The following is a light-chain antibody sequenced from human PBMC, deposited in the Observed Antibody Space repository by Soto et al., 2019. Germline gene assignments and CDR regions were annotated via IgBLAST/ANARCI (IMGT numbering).Light chain of an antibody. V-gene: IGKV1-27*01. J-gene: IGKJ3*01. CDR3: QRNYNASGGL. Sequence: DIQLTQSPSSLSASTCRVSQGISSYLNWYRQKPGKVPKLLIYSASNLQSGVPSRFSCSGSGTDFTLTISSLQPEDVETYYGQRNYNASGGLFGPGTKVDIK. CDR2: SAS. CDR1: QGISSY.